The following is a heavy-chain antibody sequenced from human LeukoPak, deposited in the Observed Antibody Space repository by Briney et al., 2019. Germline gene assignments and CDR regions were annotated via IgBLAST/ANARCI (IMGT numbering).Heavy chain of an antibody. CDR2: ITTSDGNT. J-gene: IGHJ4*02. CDR1: AFTFSSYT. Sequence: GGSLRLSCAASAFTFSSYTMSWVRQAPGKGLEWVSTITTSDGNTYYADSVKGRFTVSRDNSKNTLFLQMNSLRAEDTAVYYCAKDGGLWVSAHWGDSWGRGTLVTVSS. V-gene: IGHV3-23*01. CDR3: AKDGGLWVSAHWGDS. D-gene: IGHD7-27*01.